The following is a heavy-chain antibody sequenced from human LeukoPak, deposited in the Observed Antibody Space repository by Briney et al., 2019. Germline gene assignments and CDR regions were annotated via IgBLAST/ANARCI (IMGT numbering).Heavy chain of an antibody. J-gene: IGHJ5*02. V-gene: IGHV4-34*01. Sequence: SETLSLTCAVYGGSFSGYYWSWIRQPPGKGLEWIGEINHSGSTNYNPALKSRSTLSVDTSKNQFSLKLSSVTAADTAVYYCARALRYCSSTSCYNWFDPWGQGTLVTVSS. CDR3: ARALRYCSSTSCYNWFDP. CDR2: INHSGST. CDR1: GGSFSGYY. D-gene: IGHD2-2*01.